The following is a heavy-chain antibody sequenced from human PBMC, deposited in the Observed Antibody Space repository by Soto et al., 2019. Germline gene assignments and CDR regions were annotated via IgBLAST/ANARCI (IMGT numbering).Heavy chain of an antibody. J-gene: IGHJ4*02. D-gene: IGHD3-16*01. CDR1: GGSISSYY. Sequence: PSETLSLTCTVSGGSISSYYWSWIRQPPGKGLEWIGYIYFRGSTSYNPSLKSRVTISVDTSKNQFSLNLRSVTAPDTAVYYCAREARRGSYFAYRGQGILVTVSS. CDR3: AREARRGSYFAY. V-gene: IGHV4-59*12. CDR2: IYFRGST.